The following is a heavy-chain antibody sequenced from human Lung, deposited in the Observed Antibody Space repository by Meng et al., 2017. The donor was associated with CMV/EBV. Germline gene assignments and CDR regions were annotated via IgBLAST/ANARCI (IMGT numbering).Heavy chain of an antibody. CDR2: IYHTGVT. J-gene: IGHJ4*02. D-gene: IGHD2-2*01. V-gene: IGHV4-34*01. CDR3: ATSPDGPAGFDY. CDR1: GGSFSGHY. Sequence: SETLSLTCGAYGGSFSGHYRSWIRQSPGKGLGWIGEIYHTGVTNYHPSLKSRVTISLDTSKMQFSLKLTSVTAADTAVYYCATSPDGPAGFDYWGQGVLVTVSS.